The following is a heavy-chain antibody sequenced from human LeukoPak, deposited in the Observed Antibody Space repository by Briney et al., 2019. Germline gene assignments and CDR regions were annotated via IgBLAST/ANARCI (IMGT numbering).Heavy chain of an antibody. D-gene: IGHD1-26*01. Sequence: SETLSLTCAVSGYSITTGYYWGWIRQPPGQGLEWIGSMYHSGSTYSNPSLKSRVTISVDSSKNQFYVKLSSVTAADTAVYYCAKLKSGSSADPFDSWGQGTLVTVSS. CDR2: MYHSGST. V-gene: IGHV4-38-2*01. CDR1: GYSITTGYY. J-gene: IGHJ4*02. CDR3: AKLKSGSSADPFDS.